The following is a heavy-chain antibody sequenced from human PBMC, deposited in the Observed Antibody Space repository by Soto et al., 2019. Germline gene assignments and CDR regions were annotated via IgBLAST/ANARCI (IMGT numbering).Heavy chain of an antibody. CDR3: ARSIVVVTALDY. V-gene: IGHV1-3*01. CDR2: INAGNGNT. J-gene: IGHJ4*02. D-gene: IGHD2-21*02. CDR1: GYTFTSYA. Sequence: ASVKVSCKASGYTFTSYAMHWVCQAPGQRLEWMGWINAGNGNTKYSQKFQGRVTITRDTSASIAYMELSSLRSEDTAVYYCARSIVVVTALDYWGQVTLVTVS.